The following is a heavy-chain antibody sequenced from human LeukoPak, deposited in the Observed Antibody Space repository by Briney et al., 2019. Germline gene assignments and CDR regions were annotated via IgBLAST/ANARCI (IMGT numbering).Heavy chain of an antibody. Sequence: PGGSLRLSCAASGFTFSRYWMSWVRQAPGKGLEWVANIKQDGSQKYYVDSVKGRFTISRDNPKNSLYLQMNSLRAEDTAVYYCARDGGGGLDYWGQGTLVTVSS. CDR2: IKQDGSQK. CDR1: GFTFSRYW. J-gene: IGHJ4*02. V-gene: IGHV3-7*01. CDR3: ARDGGGGLDY. D-gene: IGHD2-15*01.